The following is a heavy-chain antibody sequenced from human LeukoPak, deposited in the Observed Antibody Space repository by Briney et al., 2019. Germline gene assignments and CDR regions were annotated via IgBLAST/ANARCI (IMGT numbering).Heavy chain of an antibody. CDR3: AKDGVPAAMGYYGMDV. D-gene: IGHD2-2*01. V-gene: IGHV3-48*01. J-gene: IGHJ6*02. Sequence: GGSLRLSCAASGFTFSSYSMNWVRQAPGKGLEWVSYISSSSSTIYYADSVKGRFTISRDNSKNTLYLQMNSLRAEDTAVYYCAKDGVPAAMGYYGMDVWGQGTTVTVSS. CDR2: ISSSSSTI. CDR1: GFTFSSYS.